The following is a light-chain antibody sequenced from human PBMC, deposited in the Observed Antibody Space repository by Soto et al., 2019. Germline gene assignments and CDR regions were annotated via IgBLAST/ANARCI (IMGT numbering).Light chain of an antibody. CDR1: QSISNF. V-gene: IGKV1-39*01. CDR2: VAS. J-gene: IGKJ2*01. CDR3: QQSYSTPYT. Sequence: DIQMTQSPSSLSASVGDRLTITCRASQSISNFLNWYQQKPGKPPKLLIYVASSLQSGVPSRFSGGGSGTDFTLTISSLQPEDFATYYCQQSYSTPYTFGQGTKLEIK.